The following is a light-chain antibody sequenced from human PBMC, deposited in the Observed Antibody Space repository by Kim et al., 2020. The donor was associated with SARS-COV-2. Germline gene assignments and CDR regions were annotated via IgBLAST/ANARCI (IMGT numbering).Light chain of an antibody. Sequence: GDRVTITCRASQSISSWLAWYQQKPGKAPKLLIYDASSLESGVPSRFSGSGSGTEFTLTISSLQPDDFATYYCQQYNSPWPFGQGTKVDIK. CDR3: QQYNSPWP. J-gene: IGKJ1*01. V-gene: IGKV1-5*01. CDR1: QSISSW. CDR2: DAS.